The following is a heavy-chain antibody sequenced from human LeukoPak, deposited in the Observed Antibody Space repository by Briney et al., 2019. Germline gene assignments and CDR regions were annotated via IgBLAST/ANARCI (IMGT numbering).Heavy chain of an antibody. J-gene: IGHJ4*02. D-gene: IGHD3-3*01. Sequence: SETLFLTCTVSGGSISSSSYYWGWIRQPPGKGLEWIGSIYYSGSTYYNPSLKSRVTISVDTSKNQYSLKLSSVTAADTAVYYCARQETATYYDFWSGYLGYFDYWGQGTLVTVSS. CDR3: ARQETATYYDFWSGYLGYFDY. CDR2: IYYSGST. CDR1: GGSISSSSYY. V-gene: IGHV4-39*01.